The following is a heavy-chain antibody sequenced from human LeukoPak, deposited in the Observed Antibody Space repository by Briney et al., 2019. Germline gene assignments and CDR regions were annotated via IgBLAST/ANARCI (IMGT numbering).Heavy chain of an antibody. D-gene: IGHD5-24*01. CDR3: VKGRMSEDGLDF. Sequence: GGSLRLSCEASGFTFGRSAMTWVRQTPGKGLEWFSSISSSGNTYYADSVKGRFTISRDNSKNLVNLQMNSLRAEDTAIYYCVKGRMSEDGLDFWGQGSLVAVSS. J-gene: IGHJ4*02. CDR1: GFTFGRSA. V-gene: IGHV3-23*01. CDR2: ISSSGNT.